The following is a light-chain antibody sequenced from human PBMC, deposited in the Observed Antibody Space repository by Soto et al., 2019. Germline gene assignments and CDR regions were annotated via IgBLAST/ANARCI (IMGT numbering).Light chain of an antibody. Sequence: EIVMTQSPATLSVSPGEGATLSCRASQSVSNNLAWYQQKPGRAPRLLIYGASTRATAIPARFSGSGSGTELTLTISSLQSEDFAVYYCQQYNNWPPVTFGQGTKLEIK. CDR3: QQYNNWPPVT. CDR1: QSVSNN. V-gene: IGKV3-15*01. J-gene: IGKJ2*01. CDR2: GAS.